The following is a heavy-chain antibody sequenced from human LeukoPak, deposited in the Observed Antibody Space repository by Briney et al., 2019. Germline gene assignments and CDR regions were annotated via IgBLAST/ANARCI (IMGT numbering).Heavy chain of an antibody. CDR2: ISWNSGSI. Sequence: SLRLSCAASGFTFDDYAMHWVRQAPGKGLEWVSGISWNSGSIGYADSVKGRFTISRDNAKNSLYLQMNSLRAEDTAVYYCATDRDNSDWQKRFDSWGQGTLVTVSS. J-gene: IGHJ4*02. CDR1: GFTFDDYA. V-gene: IGHV3-9*01. D-gene: IGHD2-21*02. CDR3: ATDRDNSDWQKRFDS.